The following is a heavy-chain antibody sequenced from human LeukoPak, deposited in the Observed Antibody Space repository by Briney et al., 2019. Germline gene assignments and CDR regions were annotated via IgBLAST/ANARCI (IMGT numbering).Heavy chain of an antibody. CDR2: ISGGGGST. D-gene: IGHD3-9*01. J-gene: IGHJ4*02. Sequence: GGSLRLSCAASGFTFSSYAMSWVCQYPGKWLHWVSAISGGGGSTYYADSVKGRFTISRDNSKNTLYLQMNSLRAEDTAVYYCAKFYDISTGYFDCWGQGTLVTVSS. CDR3: AKFYDISTGYFDC. CDR1: GFTFSSYA. V-gene: IGHV3-23*01.